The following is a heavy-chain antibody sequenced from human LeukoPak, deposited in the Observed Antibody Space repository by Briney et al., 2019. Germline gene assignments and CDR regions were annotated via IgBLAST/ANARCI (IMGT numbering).Heavy chain of an antibody. V-gene: IGHV3-30*18. Sequence: PGGSLRLSCAASGFTFSSYGMHWVRQAPGKGLEWVVVISYDGSNKYYADSVKGRFTISRDNSKNTLYLQMNSLRAEDTAVYYCAKEGPAAPTWRMDVWGQGTTVTVSS. J-gene: IGHJ6*02. CDR1: GFTFSSYG. CDR3: AKEGPAAPTWRMDV. CDR2: ISYDGSNK. D-gene: IGHD2-2*01.